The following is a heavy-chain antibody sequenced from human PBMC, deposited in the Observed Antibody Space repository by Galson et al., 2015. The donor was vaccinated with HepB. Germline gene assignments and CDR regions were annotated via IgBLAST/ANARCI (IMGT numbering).Heavy chain of an antibody. CDR1: GYTFTSYA. V-gene: IGHV1-3*01. CDR3: ARLTKKLLWFGEGSAFDI. Sequence: SVKVSCKASGYTFTSYAMHWVRQAPGQRLEWMGWINAGNGNTKYSQKFQGRVTITRDTSVSTAYMELSSLRSEDTAVYYCARLTKKLLWFGEGSAFDIWGQGTMVTVSS. D-gene: IGHD3-10*01. CDR2: INAGNGNT. J-gene: IGHJ3*02.